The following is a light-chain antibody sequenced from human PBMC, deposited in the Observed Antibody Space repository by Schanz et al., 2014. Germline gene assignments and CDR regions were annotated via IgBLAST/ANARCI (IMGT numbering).Light chain of an antibody. Sequence: QSALTQPRSVSGSPGQSVTISCTGTSSDVGAYNDVSWYQQHPGKAPKLMIYDVNKRPSGVPDRFSGSKSGNTASLTISGLQPEDEADYYCCSYAGSSTFVFGTGTKLTVL. CDR3: CSYAGSSTFV. J-gene: IGLJ1*01. V-gene: IGLV2-11*01. CDR2: DVN. CDR1: SSDVGAYND.